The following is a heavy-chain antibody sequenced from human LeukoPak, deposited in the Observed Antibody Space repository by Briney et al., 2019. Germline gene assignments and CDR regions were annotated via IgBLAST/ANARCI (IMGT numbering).Heavy chain of an antibody. D-gene: IGHD2-2*01. CDR3: ARGRSSTNYYFDY. CDR1: GGTFSSYA. Sequence: SVKVSCKASGGTFSSYAISWVRQAPGQGLEWMGGIIPVFGTANYAQKFQDRVTITTDESTSTAYMELSSLRSEDTAVYYCARGRSSTNYYFDYWGQGTLVTVSS. CDR2: IIPVFGTA. V-gene: IGHV1-69*05. J-gene: IGHJ4*02.